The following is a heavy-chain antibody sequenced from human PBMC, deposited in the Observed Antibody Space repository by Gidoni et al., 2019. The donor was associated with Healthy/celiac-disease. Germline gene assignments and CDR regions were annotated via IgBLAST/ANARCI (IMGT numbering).Heavy chain of an antibody. V-gene: IGHV4-59*01. CDR3: ARDTALGITIFGRGQYFDL. Sequence: QVQLQESGPGLVKPSETLSLTCTVSSGSISSYYWSWIRQPPGKGLEWIGYIYYSGSTNYNPSLKSRVTISVDTSKNQFSLKLSSVTAADTAVYYCARDTALGITIFGRGQYFDLWGRGTLVTVSS. CDR2: IYYSGST. CDR1: SGSISSYY. D-gene: IGHD3-3*01. J-gene: IGHJ2*01.